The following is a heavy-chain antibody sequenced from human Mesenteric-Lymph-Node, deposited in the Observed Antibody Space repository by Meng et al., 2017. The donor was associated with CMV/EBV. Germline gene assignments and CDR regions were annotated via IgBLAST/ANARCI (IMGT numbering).Heavy chain of an antibody. D-gene: IGHD6-13*01. CDR1: GFTFDDYA. J-gene: IGHJ4*02. Sequence: SLKISCAASGFTFDDYAMHWVRQAPGKGLEWVSGINWNSGSIGYADSVKGRFTIYRDNAKNSLYLEMNSLRAEDTALYYCARSGYQLVPKIYYFDYWGQGTLVTVSS. CDR2: INWNSGSI. V-gene: IGHV3-9*01. CDR3: ARSGYQLVPKIYYFDY.